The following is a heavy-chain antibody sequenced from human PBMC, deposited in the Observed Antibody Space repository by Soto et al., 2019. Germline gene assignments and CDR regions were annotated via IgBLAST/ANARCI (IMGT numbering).Heavy chain of an antibody. CDR2: IKSKTDGGTT. CDR3: TTDVYDSGDYGAGFDY. CDR1: SVSNAW. J-gene: IGHJ4*02. Sequence: SVSNAWMNWVRQAPGKGLEWVGRIKSKTDGGTTDYAAPVKGRFTISRDDSKNTLYLQMNSLKTEDTAVYYCTTDVYDSGDYGAGFDYWGQGTLVTVSS. V-gene: IGHV3-15*07. D-gene: IGHD4-17*01.